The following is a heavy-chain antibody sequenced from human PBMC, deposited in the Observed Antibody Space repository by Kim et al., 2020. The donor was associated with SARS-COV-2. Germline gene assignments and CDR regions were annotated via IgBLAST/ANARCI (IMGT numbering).Heavy chain of an antibody. V-gene: IGHV3-11*01. CDR3: ARDSIAAGGNYYFYGMDV. D-gene: IGHD6-13*01. J-gene: IGHJ6*02. Sequence: KGRLTISGDNAKNLMYLQMNSLRAEDTAVYYCARDSIAAGGNYYFYGMDVWGQGTTVTVSS.